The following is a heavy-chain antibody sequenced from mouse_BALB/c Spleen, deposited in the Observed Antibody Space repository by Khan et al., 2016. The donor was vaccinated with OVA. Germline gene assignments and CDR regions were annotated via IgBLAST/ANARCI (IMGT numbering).Heavy chain of an antibody. D-gene: IGHD3-2*02. J-gene: IGHJ2*01. V-gene: IGHV1S132*01. CDR3: AREEALYHFAH. CDR1: GYIFTSYW. CDR2: IYPGTDNT. Sequence: QVQLQQSGAELVRPGASVKLSCKTSGYIFTSYWIHWVKQRSGQGLEWIARIYPGTDNTYYNEKFKDKATLNTDKSSSTAYMQLSSLKSEDADVCFCAREEALYHFAHWCHGTTLTVSS.